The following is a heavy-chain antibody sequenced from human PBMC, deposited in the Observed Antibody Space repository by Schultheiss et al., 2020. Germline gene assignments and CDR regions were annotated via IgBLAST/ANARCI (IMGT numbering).Heavy chain of an antibody. CDR1: GFTFSSYG. D-gene: IGHD3-3*01. CDR3: ARQNGYLSQNNVFWSGYQRSYGMDV. J-gene: IGHJ6*04. CDR2: IWYDGSNK. Sequence: GESLKISCAASGFTFSSYGMHWVRQAPGKGLEWVAVIWYDGSNKYYADSVKGRFTISRDNSKNTLYLQMNSLRAEDTAVYYCARQNGYLSQNNVFWSGYQRSYGMDVWGKGTTVTVSS. V-gene: IGHV3-33*01.